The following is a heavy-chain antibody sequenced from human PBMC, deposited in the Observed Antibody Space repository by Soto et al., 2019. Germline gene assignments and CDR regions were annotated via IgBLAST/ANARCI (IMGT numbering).Heavy chain of an antibody. CDR1: GGSFSGYY. J-gene: IGHJ4*02. D-gene: IGHD3-10*01. CDR2: INHSGST. V-gene: IGHV4-34*01. Sequence: SETLSLTCAVYGGSFSGYYWSWIRQPPGKGLEWIGEINHSGSTNYNPSLKSRVTISVDTSKNQFSLKLSSVTAADTAVYYCARESLTYYYGSGSYYFDYWGQGTLVTVSS. CDR3: ARESLTYYYGSGSYYFDY.